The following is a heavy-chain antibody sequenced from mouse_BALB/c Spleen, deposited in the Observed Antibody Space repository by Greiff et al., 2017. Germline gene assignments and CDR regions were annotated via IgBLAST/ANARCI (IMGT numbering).Heavy chain of an antibody. Sequence: VNVVESGPGLVQPSQSLSITCTVSGFSLTSYGVHWVRQSPGKGLEWLGVIWSGGSTDYNAAFISRLSISKDNSKSQVFFKMNSLQANDTAIYYCARNLYDYDVAWFAYWGQGTLVTVSA. CDR3: ARNLYDYDVAWFAY. D-gene: IGHD2-4*01. V-gene: IGHV2-2*02. CDR2: IWSGGST. J-gene: IGHJ3*01. CDR1: GFSLTSYG.